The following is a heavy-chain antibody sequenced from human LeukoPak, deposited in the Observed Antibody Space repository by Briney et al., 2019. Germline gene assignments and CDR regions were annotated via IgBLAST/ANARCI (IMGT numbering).Heavy chain of an antibody. V-gene: IGHV4-59*01. D-gene: IGHD3-3*01. CDR2: IYYSGST. CDR3: ARVGYYDFWSGYSTTHFDY. J-gene: IGHJ4*02. Sequence: SETLSLTCTVSGGSISSYYWSWIRQPPGKGLEWTGYIYYSGSTNYNPSLKSRVTISVDTSKNQFSLKLSSVTAADTAVYYCARVGYYDFWSGYSTTHFDYWGQGTLVTVSS. CDR1: GGSISSYY.